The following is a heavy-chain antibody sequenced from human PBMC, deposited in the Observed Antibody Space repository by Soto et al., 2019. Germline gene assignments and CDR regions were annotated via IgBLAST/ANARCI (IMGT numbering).Heavy chain of an antibody. CDR2: IYYSGST. CDR1: GGSISSSSYY. D-gene: IGHD2-15*01. J-gene: IGHJ4*02. Sequence: SETLSLTCTVSGGSISSSSYYWGWIRQPPGKGLEWIGSIYYSGSTYYNPSLKSRVTISVDTSKNQFSLKLSSVTAADTAVYYCAADIVVVVAATSYSDYWGQGTLVTVSS. CDR3: AADIVVVVAATSYSDY. V-gene: IGHV4-39*01.